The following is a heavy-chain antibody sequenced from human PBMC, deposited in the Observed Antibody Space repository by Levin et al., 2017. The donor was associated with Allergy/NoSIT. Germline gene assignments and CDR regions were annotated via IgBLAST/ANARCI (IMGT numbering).Heavy chain of an antibody. D-gene: IGHD4-17*01. CDR2: ISSSSSYL. V-gene: IGHV3-21*01. J-gene: IGHJ4*02. CDR1: GFTFSSYS. Sequence: GGSLRLSCAASGFTFSSYSMNWVRQAPGKGLEWVSCISSSSSYLYYADSVKGRFTISRDNAKKSLFLQMNTLRAEAPAVYYCASDRGLATVTHDYWGQGTLVTVSS. CDR3: ASDRGLATVTHDY.